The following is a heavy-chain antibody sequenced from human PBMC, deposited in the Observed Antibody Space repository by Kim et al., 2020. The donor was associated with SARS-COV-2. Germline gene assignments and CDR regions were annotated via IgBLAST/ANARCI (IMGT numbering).Heavy chain of an antibody. J-gene: IGHJ4*02. CDR2: T. V-gene: IGHV4-39*01. D-gene: IGHD3-10*01. CDR3: ARSVRGWATDY. Sequence: TYDNPSRKSRVTISGDTSKNQFSLKLSSVTAADTAVYYCARSVRGWATDYWGQGTLVTVSS.